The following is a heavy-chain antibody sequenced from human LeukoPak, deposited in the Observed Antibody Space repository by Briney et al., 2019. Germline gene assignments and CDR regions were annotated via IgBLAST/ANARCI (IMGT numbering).Heavy chain of an antibody. D-gene: IGHD6-6*01. Sequence: SETLSLTCAVYGGSFSGYYWSWIRQPPGKGLEWIGYIYYSGSTNYNPSLKSRVTISVDTSKSQFSLKLSSVTAADTAVYYCARDSFIAARPGGWFDPWGQGTLVTVSS. CDR1: GGSFSGYY. J-gene: IGHJ5*02. CDR2: IYYSGST. V-gene: IGHV4-59*01. CDR3: ARDSFIAARPGGWFDP.